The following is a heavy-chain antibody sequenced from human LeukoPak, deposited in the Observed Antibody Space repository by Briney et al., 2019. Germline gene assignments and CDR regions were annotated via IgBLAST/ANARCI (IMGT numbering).Heavy chain of an antibody. CDR1: GFTFSSYA. CDR3: AKDRVLLWFGDLGS. V-gene: IGHV3-30-3*01. D-gene: IGHD3-10*01. CDR2: ISYDGSNK. Sequence: PGRSLRLSCAASGFTFSSYAMHWVRQSPGKGLEWVAVISYDGSNKYYADSVKGRFTISRDNSKYTLHLQMNSLRAEDTAVYYCAKDRVLLWFGDLGSWGQGTLVTVSS. J-gene: IGHJ5*02.